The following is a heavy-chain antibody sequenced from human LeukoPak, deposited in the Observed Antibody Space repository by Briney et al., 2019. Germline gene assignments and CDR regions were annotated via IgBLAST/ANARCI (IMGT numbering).Heavy chain of an antibody. J-gene: IGHJ4*02. CDR2: ISAYNGNT. Sequence: GGSLRLSCAASGFTFTSYGISWVRQAPGQGLEWMGWISAYNGNTNYAQKLQGRVTMTTDTSTSTAYMELRSLRSDDTAVYYCARRGDSGRSPFDYWGQGTLVTVSS. V-gene: IGHV1-18*01. CDR3: ARRGDSGRSPFDY. D-gene: IGHD1-26*01. CDR1: GFTFTSYG.